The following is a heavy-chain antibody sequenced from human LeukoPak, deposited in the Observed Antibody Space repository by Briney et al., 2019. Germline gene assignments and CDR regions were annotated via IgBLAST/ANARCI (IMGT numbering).Heavy chain of an antibody. Sequence: GGSLRLSCTASGFTFRSYAMNWVRQAPGKGLEWVSYISSSGSTIYYADSVKGRFTISRDNAKNSLYLQMNSLRAEDTAVYYCVVGDYYDSSGYYRAFQHWGQGTLVTVSS. CDR2: ISSSGSTI. D-gene: IGHD3-22*01. CDR1: GFTFRSYA. CDR3: VVGDYYDSSGYYRAFQH. J-gene: IGHJ1*01. V-gene: IGHV3-48*03.